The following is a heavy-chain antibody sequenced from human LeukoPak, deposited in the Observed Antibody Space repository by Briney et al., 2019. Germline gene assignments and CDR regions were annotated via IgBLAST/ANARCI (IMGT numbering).Heavy chain of an antibody. D-gene: IGHD3-9*01. J-gene: IGHJ4*02. V-gene: IGHV3-7*01. Sequence: GGSPRLSCAASGFTFSDYWMTWVRQAPGKGLEWVANIKEDGSERYYVDSVSGRFTSSRDNAENSLYLQMNSLRAEDTAVYYCARDKARDDILTGSLFDYWAQGTLVTVSS. CDR1: GFTFSDYW. CDR3: ARDKARDDILTGSLFDY. CDR2: IKEDGSER.